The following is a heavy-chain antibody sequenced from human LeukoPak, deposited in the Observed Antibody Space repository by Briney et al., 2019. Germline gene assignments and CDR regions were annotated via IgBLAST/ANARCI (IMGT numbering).Heavy chain of an antibody. V-gene: IGHV4-4*07. CDR1: GGSISNYY. CDR2: VHARVTT. J-gene: IGHJ5*02. CDR3: TRGGVPGAGNWFDP. Sequence: SETLSLTCSVSGGSISNYYWNWIRQPAGKGLEWIGRVHARVTTKYNPSLNSRVTMSLDTSRNQFSPKLYSVTAADTAVYYCTRGGVPGAGNWFDPWSQGTLVTVSS. D-gene: IGHD1-26*01.